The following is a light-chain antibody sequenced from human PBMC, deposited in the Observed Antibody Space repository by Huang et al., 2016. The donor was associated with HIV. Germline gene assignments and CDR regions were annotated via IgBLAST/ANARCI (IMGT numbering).Light chain of an antibody. J-gene: IGKJ4*01. V-gene: IGKV1-5*03. Sequence: DIQMTQSPSTLSASVGDRVTITCRASQSSSDSLAWYQQKPGAAPKVLIYQASTLETGVPLRFSGSGFGTEFTLTISSLQPDDFATYYCQQYYTYSALTFGGGTKVENK. CDR1: QSSSDS. CDR3: QQYYTYSALT. CDR2: QAS.